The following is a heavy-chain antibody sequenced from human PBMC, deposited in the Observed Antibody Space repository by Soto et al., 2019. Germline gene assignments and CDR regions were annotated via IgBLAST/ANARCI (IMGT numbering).Heavy chain of an antibody. CDR2: ISGSGGST. CDR1: GFTFSSYA. D-gene: IGHD3-3*01. Sequence: GGSLRLSCAASGFTFSSYAMSWVRQAPGKGLEWVSAISGSGGSTYYADSVKGRFTISRDNSKNTLYLQMNSMRAEDTAVYYCAKWPHDFWSGSEGMDVWGQGTTVTVSS. J-gene: IGHJ6*02. V-gene: IGHV3-23*01. CDR3: AKWPHDFWSGSEGMDV.